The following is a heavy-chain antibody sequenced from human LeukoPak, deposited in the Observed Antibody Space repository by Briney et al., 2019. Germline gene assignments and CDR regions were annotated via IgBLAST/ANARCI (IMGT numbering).Heavy chain of an antibody. Sequence: GGSLRLSCAAPGFTFSSHIMSWVRQAPGKGPEWVSAISGSGDDTNSSDSVKGRFTISRDNAKNTLYLQMNSLRAEDTALYYCAKVSWTAPGGNYWGQGNLVTVSS. CDR1: GFTFSSHI. D-gene: IGHD6-13*01. J-gene: IGHJ4*03. V-gene: IGHV3-23*01. CDR3: AKVSWTAPGGNY. CDR2: ISGSGDDT.